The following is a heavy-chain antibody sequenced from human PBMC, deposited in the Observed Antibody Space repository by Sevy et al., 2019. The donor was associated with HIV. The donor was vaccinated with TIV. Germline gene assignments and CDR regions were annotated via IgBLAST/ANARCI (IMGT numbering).Heavy chain of an antibody. Sequence: GGSLRLSCAASGFTFSNYWMHWVRQAPGKGLVWVSRINTDGSVTSYADSVTGRSNADSVKGRFTISRDNAKNTLSLQMNSLRVEDTAVYYCASRRDAGPFPFDYWGQGTLVTVSS. V-gene: IGHV3-74*01. CDR3: ASRRDAGPFPFDY. D-gene: IGHD6-13*01. CDR1: GFTFSNYW. J-gene: IGHJ4*02. CDR2: INTDGSVT.